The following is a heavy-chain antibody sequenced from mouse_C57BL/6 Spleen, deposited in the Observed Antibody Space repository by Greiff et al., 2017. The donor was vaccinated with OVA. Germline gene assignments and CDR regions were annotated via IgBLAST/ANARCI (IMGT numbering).Heavy chain of an antibody. CDR2: IWSDGST. D-gene: IGHD2-1*01. V-gene: IGHV2-6-1*01. J-gene: IGHJ2*01. CDR3: ARHYGNYGYFDY. CDR1: GFSLTSYG. Sequence: QVQLKESGPGLVAPSQSLSITCTVSGFSLTSYGVHWVRQPPGKGLEWLVVIWSDGSTTYNSAPKSRLSISKDNSKSQVFLKMNSLQTDDTAMSYCARHYGNYGYFDYWGQGTTLTVSS.